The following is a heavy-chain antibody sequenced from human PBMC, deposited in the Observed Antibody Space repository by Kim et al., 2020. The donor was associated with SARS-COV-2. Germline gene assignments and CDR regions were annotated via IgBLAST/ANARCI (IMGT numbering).Heavy chain of an antibody. CDR1: GFTFSNYP. Sequence: GGSLRLSCAASGFTFSNYPMTWVRQAPGKGLECVSSISPSADATSYADSVRGQFTISRDNSETTLYLQMNSLSGDDRAIYYCAKGGLRSAFDFRGQGTLLTVS. CDR3: AKGGLRSAFDF. V-gene: IGHV3-23*01. J-gene: IGHJ4*02. D-gene: IGHD5-12*01. CDR2: ISPSADAT.